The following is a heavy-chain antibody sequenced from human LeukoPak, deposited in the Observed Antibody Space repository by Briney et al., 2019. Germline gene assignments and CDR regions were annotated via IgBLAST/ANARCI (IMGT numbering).Heavy chain of an antibody. CDR3: ARDQGPRIAGARVLYYMDV. CDR2: IYYSGST. D-gene: IGHD1-26*01. V-gene: IGHV4-59*01. J-gene: IGHJ6*03. CDR1: GGSISSYY. Sequence: RASETLSLTCTVSGGSISSYYWSWIRQPPGKGLEWIGYIYYSGSTNYNPSLKSRVTISVDTSKNQFSLKLSSVTAADTAVYYCARDQGPRIAGARVLYYMDVWGKGTTVTVSS.